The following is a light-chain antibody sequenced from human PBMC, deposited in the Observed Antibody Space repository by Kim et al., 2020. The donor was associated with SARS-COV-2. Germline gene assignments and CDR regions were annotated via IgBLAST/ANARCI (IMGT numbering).Light chain of an antibody. CDR3: QQYNNWPHT. CDR2: DAS. Sequence: VSPGERATLSCRASQSISSNLAWYQQNPGQAPRLLIYDASTRAAGIPARFSGSGSGTEFTLTISSLQSEDFAVYHCQQYNNWPHTFGQGTKVDI. V-gene: IGKV3-15*01. CDR1: QSISSN. J-gene: IGKJ2*01.